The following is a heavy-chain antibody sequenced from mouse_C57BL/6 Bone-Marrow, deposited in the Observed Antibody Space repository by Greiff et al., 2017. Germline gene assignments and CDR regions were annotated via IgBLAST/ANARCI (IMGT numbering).Heavy chain of an antibody. CDR1: EFTFSSYG. V-gene: IGHV5-6*01. CDR3: ARHRYFDV. CDR2: ISSGGSYT. J-gene: IGHJ1*03. Sequence: EVKLMESGGDLVKPGGSLKLSCAASEFTFSSYGLSWVRQTPDKRLEWVATISSGGSYTYYPDSVKGRFTISRDNAKNTLYLQMSSLKSEDTAMYYCARHRYFDVWGTGTTVTVSS.